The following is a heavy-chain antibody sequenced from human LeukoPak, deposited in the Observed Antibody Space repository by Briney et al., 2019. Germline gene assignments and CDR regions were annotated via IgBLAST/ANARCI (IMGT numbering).Heavy chain of an antibody. Sequence: PGGSLRLSCAASGFTFSSYAMSWVRQAPGKGLEWVSGISGSGGSTYYGDSVKGRFTISRDKSKNTLYLQMNSLRAEDTAVYYCANSNYFDYWGQGTLVTVSS. CDR2: ISGSGGST. CDR3: ANSNYFDY. J-gene: IGHJ4*02. D-gene: IGHD6-13*01. CDR1: GFTFSSYA. V-gene: IGHV3-23*01.